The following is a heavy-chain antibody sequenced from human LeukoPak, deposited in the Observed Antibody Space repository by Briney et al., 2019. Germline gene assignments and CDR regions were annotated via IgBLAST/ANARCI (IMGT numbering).Heavy chain of an antibody. V-gene: IGHV4-59*01. D-gene: IGHD5-12*01. J-gene: IGHJ6*03. CDR3: ARGPSASLRYYYYYYMDV. Sequence: KPSETLSLTCIVSGGSISTYYWSWIRQPPGKGLEWIGYIHYNGSTSYNPSLKSRVTISVDTPKNQFSLKLSSVTAADTAVYYCARGPSASLRYYYYYYMDVWGKGTTVTISS. CDR2: IHYNGST. CDR1: GGSISTYY.